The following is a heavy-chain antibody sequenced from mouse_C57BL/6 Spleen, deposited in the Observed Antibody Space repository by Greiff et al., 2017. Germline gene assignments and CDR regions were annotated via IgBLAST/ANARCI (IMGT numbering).Heavy chain of an antibody. V-gene: IGHV6-3*01. CDR1: GFTFSNYW. Sequence: EVKVEESGGGLVQPGGSMKLSCVASGFTFSNYWMNWVRQSPEKGLEWVAQIRLKSDNYATHYAESVKGRFTISRDDSKSSVYLQMNNLRAEDTGIYYCTGIYYYGSSYLRWYFDVWGTGTTVTVSS. CDR2: IRLKSDNYAT. J-gene: IGHJ1*03. D-gene: IGHD1-1*01. CDR3: TGIYYYGSSYLRWYFDV.